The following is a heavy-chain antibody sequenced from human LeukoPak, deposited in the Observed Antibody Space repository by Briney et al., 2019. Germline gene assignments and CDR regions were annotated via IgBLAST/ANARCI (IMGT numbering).Heavy chain of an antibody. J-gene: IGHJ5*02. Sequence: GGSLRLSCAASGFTFRSYSMYWVRQAPGKGLEWVSSISSSSSYIYYADSVKGRFTISRDNAKNSLYLQMNSLRAEDTAVYYCARDPTYGDYGNWFDPWGQGTLVTVSS. CDR3: ARDPTYGDYGNWFDP. V-gene: IGHV3-21*01. D-gene: IGHD4-17*01. CDR1: GFTFRSYS. CDR2: ISSSSSYI.